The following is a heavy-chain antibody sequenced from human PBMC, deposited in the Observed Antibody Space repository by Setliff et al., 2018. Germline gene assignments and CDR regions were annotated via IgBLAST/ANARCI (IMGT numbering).Heavy chain of an antibody. CDR3: ARGYYDSYARYYVVGDY. D-gene: IGHD3-22*01. V-gene: IGHV1-8*01. J-gene: IGHJ4*02. CDR1: GYTFTSFD. CDR2: VNPNTGNA. Sequence: ASVKVSCKTSGYTFTSFDINWVRQASGQGLEWVGWVNPNTGNAAYAQRFQGRITMTRDTSTSTVYMELSSLRTEDTTVYYCARGYYDSYARYYVVGDYWGQGTPVTVSS.